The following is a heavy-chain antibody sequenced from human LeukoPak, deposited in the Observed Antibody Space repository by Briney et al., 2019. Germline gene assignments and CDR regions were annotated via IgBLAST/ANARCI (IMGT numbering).Heavy chain of an antibody. CDR1: GLTFRDYD. CDR3: ARDLVSGAYTFDI. V-gene: IGHV3-48*03. CDR2: ISGSGGTI. D-gene: IGHD3-16*01. Sequence: GGSLRLSCAASGLTFRDYDINWVRQAPGKGLEWVSYISGSGGTIYYADSVRGRFTISRDNAKNSLYLQMNSLIAEDTAVYYCARDLVSGAYTFDIWGQGTMVTVSS. J-gene: IGHJ3*02.